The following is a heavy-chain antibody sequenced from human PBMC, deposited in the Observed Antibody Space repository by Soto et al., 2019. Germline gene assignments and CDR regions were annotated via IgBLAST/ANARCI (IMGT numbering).Heavy chain of an antibody. D-gene: IGHD5-12*01. V-gene: IGHV3-30*18. CDR1: GFTFSSYG. CDR3: AKEGRRRDGYNLDY. CDR2: ISYDGSNK. Sequence: GGSLRLSCAASGFTFSSYGMHWVRQAPGKGLEWVAVISYDGSNKYYVDSVKGRFTISRDNSKNTLYLQMNSLRAEDTAVYYCAKEGRRRDGYNLDYWGQGTLVTVSS. J-gene: IGHJ4*02.